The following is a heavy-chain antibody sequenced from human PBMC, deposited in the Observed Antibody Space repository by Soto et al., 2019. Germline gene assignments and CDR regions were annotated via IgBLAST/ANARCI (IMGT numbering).Heavy chain of an antibody. CDR2: IYSGGST. D-gene: IGHD4-17*01. CDR1: GFTVSSNS. V-gene: IGHV3-53*02. Sequence: EVQLVETGGGLIQPGGSLRLSCAASGFTVSSNSMSWVRQAPGKGLEWVSVIYSGGSTYYADSVKGRFTISRDNSKNTLYLQMNSLRAEDTAVYYCATNDYGGTINYYYYGMDVWGQGTTVTVSS. CDR3: ATNDYGGTINYYYYGMDV. J-gene: IGHJ6*02.